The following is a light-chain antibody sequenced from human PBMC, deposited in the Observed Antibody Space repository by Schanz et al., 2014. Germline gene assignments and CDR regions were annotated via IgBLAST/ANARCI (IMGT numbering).Light chain of an antibody. CDR1: SSDVGGYNY. J-gene: IGLJ2*01. CDR3: SAYVKGRNFVA. V-gene: IGLV2-8*01. Sequence: QSALTQPPSASGSPGQSVTISCTGTSSDVGGYNYVSWYQQHPGKAPKLMIYEVSERPSGVPDRFSGSKSGNTASLTISGLQDEDEYDYYCSAYVKGRNFVAFGGGTKLTVL. CDR2: EVS.